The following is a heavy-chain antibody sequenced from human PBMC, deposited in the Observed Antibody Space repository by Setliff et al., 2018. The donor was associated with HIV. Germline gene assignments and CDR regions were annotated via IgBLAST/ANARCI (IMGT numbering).Heavy chain of an antibody. CDR3: ANLWEMGA. CDR1: GFAFNNFW. CDR2: INRDGSAK. V-gene: IGHV3-7*03. D-gene: IGHD1-26*01. Sequence: PGGSLRLSCAASGFAFNNFWMSWVRQAPGKGLEWLANINRDGSAKAYVDSVKGRFSISRDNARTSLYLEMSSLRAEDTAVYLCANLWEMGAWGQGTLVTVSS. J-gene: IGHJ5*02.